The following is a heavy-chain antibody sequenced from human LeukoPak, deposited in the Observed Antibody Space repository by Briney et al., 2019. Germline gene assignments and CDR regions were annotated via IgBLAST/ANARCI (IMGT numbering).Heavy chain of an antibody. CDR3: AKIGAALSYYYGMDV. D-gene: IGHD6-13*01. Sequence: GRSLRLSCAASGFTFDDYAMHWVRQAPGKGLEWVSGISWNSGSIGYADSVKGRFTISRDNAKNSLYLQMNSLRAEDTALYYCAKIGAALSYYYGMDVWGQGTTVTVSS. CDR1: GFTFDDYA. CDR2: ISWNSGSI. J-gene: IGHJ6*02. V-gene: IGHV3-9*01.